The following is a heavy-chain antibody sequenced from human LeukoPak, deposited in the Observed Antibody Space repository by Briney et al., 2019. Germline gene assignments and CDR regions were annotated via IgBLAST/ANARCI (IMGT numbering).Heavy chain of an antibody. Sequence: PGGSLRLSCAASGFTFNTYNMNWIRQAPGKGLEWVSSISSSSNYIHYADSVKGRFTISRDNAKNSLYLQMNGLRAEDAAVYYCARGILHSNYIVDYWGQGTLVTVSS. CDR2: ISSSSNYI. CDR3: ARGILHSNYIVDY. CDR1: GFTFNTYN. D-gene: IGHD4-11*01. V-gene: IGHV3-21*01. J-gene: IGHJ4*02.